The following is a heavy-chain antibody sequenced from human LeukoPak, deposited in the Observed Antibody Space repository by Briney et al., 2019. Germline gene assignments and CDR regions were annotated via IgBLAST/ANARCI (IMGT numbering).Heavy chain of an antibody. Sequence: QTGGSLRLSCAASGFTFSSYAMSWVRQAPGKGLEWVSAISGSGGSTYYADSVKGRFTISRDNSKNTLYLQMNSLRAEDTAVYYCANRLSDYGDLRWGQGTLVTVSS. CDR3: ANRLSDYGDLR. CDR2: ISGSGGST. V-gene: IGHV3-23*01. CDR1: GFTFSSYA. D-gene: IGHD4-17*01. J-gene: IGHJ4*02.